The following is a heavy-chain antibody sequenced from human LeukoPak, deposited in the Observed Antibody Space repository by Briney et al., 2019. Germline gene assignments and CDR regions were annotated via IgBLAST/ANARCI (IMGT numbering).Heavy chain of an antibody. CDR3: ARPRRWLQSNGDFDY. D-gene: IGHD5-24*01. CDR1: GFTVSSNY. V-gene: IGHV3-7*03. J-gene: IGHJ4*02. Sequence: GGSLRLSCAASGFTVSSNYMSWVRQAPGKGLEWVANIKQDGSEKYYEDSVKGRFTISRDNAKNSLYLQMNSLRAEDTAVYYCARPRRWLQSNGDFDYWGQGTLVTVSS. CDR2: IKQDGSEK.